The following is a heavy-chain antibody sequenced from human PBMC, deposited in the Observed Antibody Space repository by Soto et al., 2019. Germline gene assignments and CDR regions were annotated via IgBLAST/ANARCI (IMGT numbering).Heavy chain of an antibody. J-gene: IGHJ4*02. CDR1: GFTFSSYD. Sequence: EVQLVESGGGLVQPGGSLRLSCAASGFTFSSYDMSWVRQAPGKGLEWVSAISGSGGSTYYADSVKGRFTISRDNSKNTLYLQMNSLRAEDTAVYYCAVRYCSGGSCYYFDYWGQGTLVTVSS. D-gene: IGHD2-15*01. V-gene: IGHV3-23*04. CDR3: AVRYCSGGSCYYFDY. CDR2: ISGSGGST.